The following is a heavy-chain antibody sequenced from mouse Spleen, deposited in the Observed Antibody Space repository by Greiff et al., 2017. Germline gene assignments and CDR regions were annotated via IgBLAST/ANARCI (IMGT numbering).Heavy chain of an antibody. CDR1: GYTFTSYW. J-gene: IGHJ3*01. CDR3: ASLLWSLGGFAY. V-gene: IGHV1-52*01. Sequence: QVQLQQPGAELVRPGSSVKLSCKASGYTFTSYWMHWVKQRPIQGLEWIGNIDPSDSETHYNQKFKDKATLTVDKSSSTAYMQLSSLTSEDSAVYYCASLLWSLGGFAYWGQGTLVTVSA. D-gene: IGHD2-10*01. CDR2: IDPSDSET.